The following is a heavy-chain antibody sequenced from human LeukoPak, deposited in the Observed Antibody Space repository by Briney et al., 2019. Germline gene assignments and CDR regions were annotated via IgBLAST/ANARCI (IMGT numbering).Heavy chain of an antibody. CDR3: AASLVAAGTLDY. CDR1: GYTLGELS. J-gene: IGHJ4*02. Sequence: ASVKVSCKVSGYTLGELSMHWVRQAPGKGLECMGGFHPEDGAPIYAQKFQGRVTMTQDSSTDTVYMGLSSLRSEDTAVYYCAASLVAAGTLDYWGQGTLVTVSS. V-gene: IGHV1-24*01. D-gene: IGHD1-26*01. CDR2: FHPEDGAP.